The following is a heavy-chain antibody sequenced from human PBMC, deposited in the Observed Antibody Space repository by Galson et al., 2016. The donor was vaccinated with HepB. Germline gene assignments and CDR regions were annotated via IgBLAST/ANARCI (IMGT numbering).Heavy chain of an antibody. D-gene: IGHD3-10*01. Sequence: SLRLSCAASGFTFSSYAMHWVRQAPGKGLEWVAFISNDGSNTYSAESVKGRFTISRDKSRTTVSLQMNSLRAEETAGYKCAKGTYFGSGSYYGMDVWGQGTTVTVSS. V-gene: IGHV3-30*04. CDR2: ISNDGSNT. J-gene: IGHJ6*02. CDR1: GFTFSSYA. CDR3: AKGTYFGSGSYYGMDV.